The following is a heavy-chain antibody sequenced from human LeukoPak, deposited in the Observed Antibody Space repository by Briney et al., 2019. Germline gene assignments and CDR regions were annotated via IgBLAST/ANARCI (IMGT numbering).Heavy chain of an antibody. CDR2: IYDSGN. D-gene: IGHD5-18*01. V-gene: IGHV4-59*08. CDR1: GGSITSYY. J-gene: IGHJ4*02. CDR3: ARHQYIYGAWFFDY. Sequence: SETLSLTCTVSGGSITSYYWSWTRQPPGKGLEWIGYIYDSGNYYNPSLKSRVTISIDTSKNQFSLNLNSVTAADTAVYYCARHQYIYGAWFFDYWGQGTLVTVSS.